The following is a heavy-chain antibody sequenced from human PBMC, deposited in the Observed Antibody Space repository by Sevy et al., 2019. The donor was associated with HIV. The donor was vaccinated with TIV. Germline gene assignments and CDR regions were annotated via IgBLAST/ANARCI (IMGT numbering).Heavy chain of an antibody. J-gene: IGHJ4*02. V-gene: IGHV1-24*01. CDR3: AKTKDYYDTSGYPFDY. CDR1: GYTLTQLS. CDR2: FDPEDDKT. D-gene: IGHD3-22*01. Sequence: ASVKVSCKVSGYTLTQLSMHWVRQAPGKGLEWMGTFDPEDDKTIYAQKFQGRVTMTEDKSTDTAYMELSSLRSEDTGMFYCAKTKDYYDTSGYPFDYWGQGTLVTVSS.